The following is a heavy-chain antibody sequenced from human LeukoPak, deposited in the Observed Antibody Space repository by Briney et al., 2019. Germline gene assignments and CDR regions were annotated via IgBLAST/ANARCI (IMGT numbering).Heavy chain of an antibody. Sequence: PSETLSLTCAVYGGSFSGYYWSWIRQPPGKGLEWIGEINHSGSTNYNPSLKSRVTISVDTSKNQFSLKLSSVTAADTAVCYCARGPSGEIDYWGQGTLVTVSS. V-gene: IGHV4-34*01. D-gene: IGHD1-26*01. CDR2: INHSGST. CDR3: ARGPSGEIDY. J-gene: IGHJ4*02. CDR1: GGSFSGYY.